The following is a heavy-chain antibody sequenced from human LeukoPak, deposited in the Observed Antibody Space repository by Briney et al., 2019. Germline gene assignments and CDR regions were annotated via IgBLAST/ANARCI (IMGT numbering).Heavy chain of an antibody. D-gene: IGHD3-10*01. CDR3: ARGGRQWYGERRNRFDP. J-gene: IGHJ5*02. CDR2: VGDGEAT. CDR1: GGSLHNHF. Sequence: SETLSLTCAVYGGSLHNHFWSWIRLSPGKGLEWIGEVGDGEATNFNPSLKTRVAISTDRPKNQVSLKLKSVTDADTAIYYCARGGRQWYGERRNRFDPWGQGTQVTVSS. V-gene: IGHV4-34*01.